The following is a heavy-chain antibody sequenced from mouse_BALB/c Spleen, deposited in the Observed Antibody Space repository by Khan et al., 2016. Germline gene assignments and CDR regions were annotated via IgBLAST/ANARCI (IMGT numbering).Heavy chain of an antibody. V-gene: IGHV3-1*02. CDR2: IYYSGST. D-gene: IGHD3-1*01. J-gene: IGHJ2*01. CDR1: GFSITSHYS. Sequence: EVQLQESGPDLVKPSQSLSLTCTVTGFSITSHYSWHWIRHFPGNKLEWMGYIYYSGSTNYNPSLKSRISLTRDTSKNQFSLQLNSVTTEDTATYSCATSSSGYWYYFDYWGQGTTLTVSS. CDR3: ATSSSGYWYYFDY.